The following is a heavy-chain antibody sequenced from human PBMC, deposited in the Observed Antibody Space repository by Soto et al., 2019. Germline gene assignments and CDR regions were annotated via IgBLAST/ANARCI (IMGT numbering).Heavy chain of an antibody. V-gene: IGHV1-46*01. CDR2: INPSGGST. CDR3: AREGDYVWGSYLPPDY. D-gene: IGHD3-16*02. CDR1: GYTFTSYY. Sequence: ASVKVSCKASGYTFTSYYMHWVRQAPGQGLEWMGIINPSGGSTSYAQKFQGRVTMTRDTSTSTVYMELSSLRSEDTAVYYCAREGDYVWGSYLPPDYWGQGNLVAVSS. J-gene: IGHJ4*02.